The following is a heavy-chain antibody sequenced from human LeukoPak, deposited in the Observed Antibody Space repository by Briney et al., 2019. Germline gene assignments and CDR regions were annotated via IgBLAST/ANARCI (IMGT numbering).Heavy chain of an antibody. Sequence: GGSLRLSCVASGFTFDDYAMHWVRQAPGKGLEWVSGISWNGGSIEYADSVKGRFTISRDNAKNSLYLQMNSLRAEDTAVYYCAKDYDFWVFDIWGQGTMVTVSS. J-gene: IGHJ3*02. V-gene: IGHV3-9*01. CDR2: ISWNGGSI. CDR3: AKDYDFWVFDI. CDR1: GFTFDDYA. D-gene: IGHD3-3*01.